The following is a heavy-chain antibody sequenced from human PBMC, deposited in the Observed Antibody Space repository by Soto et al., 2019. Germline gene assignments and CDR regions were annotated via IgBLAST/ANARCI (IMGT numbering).Heavy chain of an antibody. V-gene: IGHV3-21*01. CDR1: GFTFSSYS. Sequence: GGSLRLSCAASGFTFSSYSMNWVRQAPGKGLEWVSSISSSSSYIYYADSAKGRFTISRDNAKNSLYLQMNSLRAEDTAVYYCAREPYYYDSSGKAGDYWGQGTLVTVSS. CDR3: AREPYYYDSSGKAGDY. J-gene: IGHJ4*02. D-gene: IGHD3-22*01. CDR2: ISSSSSYI.